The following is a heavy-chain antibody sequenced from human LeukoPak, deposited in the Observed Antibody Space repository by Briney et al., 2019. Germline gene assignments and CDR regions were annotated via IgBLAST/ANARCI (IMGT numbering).Heavy chain of an antibody. D-gene: IGHD6-13*01. CDR1: GGSISSYY. J-gene: IGHJ4*02. CDR2: IYYSGSS. CDR3: ARVAAADLYYFDY. Sequence: SETLSLTCTVSGGSISSYYWSWIRQPPGKGLEWIGYIYYSGSSNYNPSLKSRVTISVDTSKNQFSLKLSSVAAADTAVYYCARVAAADLYYFDYWGQGTLVTVSS. V-gene: IGHV4-59*01.